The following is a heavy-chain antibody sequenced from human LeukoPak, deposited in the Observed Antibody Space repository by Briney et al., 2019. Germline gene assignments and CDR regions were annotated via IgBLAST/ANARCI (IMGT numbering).Heavy chain of an antibody. J-gene: IGHJ4*02. CDR3: ARPPYGGVDY. V-gene: IGHV3-33*01. D-gene: IGHD4-23*01. CDR2: IWYDGSNK. Sequence: RSLRLSCTASGFTFRSYGMHWVRQAPGKGLEWVAVIWYDGSNKYYADSVKGRFTISRDNSKNTLYLQMNSLRAEDTAVYYCARPPYGGVDYWGQGTLVTVSS. CDR1: GFTFRSYG.